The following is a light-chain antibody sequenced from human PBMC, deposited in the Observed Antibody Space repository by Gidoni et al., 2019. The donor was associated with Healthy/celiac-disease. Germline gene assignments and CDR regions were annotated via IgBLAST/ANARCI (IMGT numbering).Light chain of an antibody. V-gene: IGKV1-39*01. CDR2: AAS. Sequence: DIQMTQSPSSLSASVGDRVTITCRASQSISSYLNWYQQKPGKAPKLLIYAASSLQSGVPSRFSGSGSRTDFTLTISSLQPEDFATYYCQQSYSTPGLTFGGGTKVEIK. CDR3: QQSYSTPGLT. CDR1: QSISSY. J-gene: IGKJ4*01.